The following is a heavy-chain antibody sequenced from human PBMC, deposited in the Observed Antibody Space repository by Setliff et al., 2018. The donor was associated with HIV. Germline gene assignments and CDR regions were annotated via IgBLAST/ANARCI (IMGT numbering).Heavy chain of an antibody. V-gene: IGHV4-31*11. J-gene: IGHJ4*02. CDR1: GVSITSATYY. CDR2: IDYSGSA. Sequence: SETLSLTCAVSGVSITSATYYWSWIRHSPGKGLEWIGYIDYSGSAFYNPSLKSRLTISRDTSKDKFSLRMKSVTAADTAVYYCAREGKTALVTKYFDYWGQGTLVTVS. CDR3: AREGKTALVTKYFDY. D-gene: IGHD5-18*01.